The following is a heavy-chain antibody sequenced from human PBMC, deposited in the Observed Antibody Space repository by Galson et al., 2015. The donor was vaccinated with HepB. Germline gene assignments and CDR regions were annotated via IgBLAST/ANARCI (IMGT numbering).Heavy chain of an antibody. CDR1: GYTFTGYY. V-gene: IGHV1-2*02. CDR2: INPNSGGT. Sequence: SVKVSCKASGYTFTGYYMHWVRQAPGQGLEWMGWINPNSGGTNYAQKFQGRVTMTRDTSISTAYMELSRLRFDDTAVYYCAREGIVVVVAATRARPPNFDYWGQGTLVTVSS. J-gene: IGHJ4*02. CDR3: AREGIVVVVAATRARPPNFDY. D-gene: IGHD2-15*01.